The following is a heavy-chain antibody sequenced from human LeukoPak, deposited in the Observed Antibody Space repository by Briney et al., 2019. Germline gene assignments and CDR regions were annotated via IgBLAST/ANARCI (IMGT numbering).Heavy chain of an antibody. CDR1: GGSFSGYY. D-gene: IGHD6-13*01. CDR2: IYYSGST. V-gene: IGHV4-59*12. Sequence: PSETLSLTCGVSGGSFSGYYWSWIRQSPGKGLEWIGYIYYSGSTNYNPSLKSRVTISVDTSKNQFSLKLSSVTAADTAVYYCARTRVAAAGTRYGMDVWGQGTTVTVSS. CDR3: ARTRVAAAGTRYGMDV. J-gene: IGHJ6*02.